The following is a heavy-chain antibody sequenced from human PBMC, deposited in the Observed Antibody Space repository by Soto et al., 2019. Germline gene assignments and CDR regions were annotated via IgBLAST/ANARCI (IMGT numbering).Heavy chain of an antibody. CDR2: IIPIFGTA. J-gene: IGHJ4*02. D-gene: IGHD3-22*01. CDR1: GGTFSSYA. CDR3: ARAADGSGYYGEPPEFFDY. Sequence: QVQLVQSGAEVKKPGSSVKVCCKASGGTFSSYAISWVRQVPGQGLEWLGGIIPIFGTANYAQKFQGRVTITGDKTTSTAYRELNSLRYQDTAVYYCARAADGSGYYGEPPEFFDYWGQGTLVTVSS. V-gene: IGHV1-69*14.